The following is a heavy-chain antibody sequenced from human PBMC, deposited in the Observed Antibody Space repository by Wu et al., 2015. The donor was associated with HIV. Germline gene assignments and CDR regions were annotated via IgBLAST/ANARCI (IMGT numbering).Heavy chain of an antibody. CDR1: GYSFSAYY. J-gene: IGHJ3*02. V-gene: IGHV1-69*05. CDR2: IIPIVGTP. D-gene: IGHD3/OR15-3a*01. Sequence: QGHLVQSGPEVKSPGASVKVSCKASGYSFSAYYMHWVRQAPGQGLEWMGGIIPIVGTPRYAQRFHGRVTISTDEDTSTAYMELSNLRNEDSAVYYCATHPGWTGVLDAFDMWGQGTLVTVSS. CDR3: ATHPGWTGVLDAFDM.